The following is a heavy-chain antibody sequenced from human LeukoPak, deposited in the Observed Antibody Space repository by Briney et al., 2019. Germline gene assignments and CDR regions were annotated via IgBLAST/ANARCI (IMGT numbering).Heavy chain of an antibody. CDR1: GGSISSYY. CDR3: ARLYDFWSGYSNWFDP. D-gene: IGHD3-3*01. Sequence: QTSETLSLTCTVSGGSISSYYWSWIRQPAGKGLEWIGRIYTSGSTNYNPSLKSRVTMSVDTSKNQFSLKLSSVTAADTAVYYCARLYDFWSGYSNWFDPWGQGTLVTVSS. CDR2: IYTSGST. V-gene: IGHV4-4*07. J-gene: IGHJ5*02.